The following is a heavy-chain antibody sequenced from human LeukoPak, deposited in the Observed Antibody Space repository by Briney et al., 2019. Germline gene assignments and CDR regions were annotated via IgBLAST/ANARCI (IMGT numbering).Heavy chain of an antibody. J-gene: IGHJ4*02. V-gene: IGHV4-59*01. CDR2: IYYSGST. CDR3: AIMADSGYENLDY. Sequence: SEALSLTCTVSGGSISSYYWSWVRQPPGKGLEWIGYIYYSGSTNYNPSLKSRVTISVDTSKNQFSLELSSVTAADTAVYYCAIMADSGYENLDYWGQGTLVTVSS. CDR1: GGSISSYY. D-gene: IGHD5-12*01.